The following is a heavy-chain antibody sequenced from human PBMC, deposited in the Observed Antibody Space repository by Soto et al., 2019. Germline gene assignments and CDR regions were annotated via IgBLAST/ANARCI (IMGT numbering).Heavy chain of an antibody. J-gene: IGHJ4*02. D-gene: IGHD2-2*01. V-gene: IGHV3-23*01. CDR1: EFTFSSVA. CDR3: AKDRRGYCSSTSCYALN. CDR2: ISGSGGST. Sequence: GGSLRLSCAASEFTFSSVAMSWVRQAPGKGLEWVSAISGSGGSTYYADSVKGRFTISRDNSKSTLYLQMNSLRAEDTAVYYCAKDRRGYCSSTSCYALNWGQGTLVTVSS.